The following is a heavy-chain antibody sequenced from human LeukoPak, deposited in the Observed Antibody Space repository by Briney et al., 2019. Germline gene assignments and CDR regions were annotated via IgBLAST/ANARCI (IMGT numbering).Heavy chain of an antibody. CDR1: GGSFSGYY. D-gene: IGHD1-26*01. J-gene: IGHJ4*02. V-gene: IGHV4-34*01. CDR3: ARTYSGSYFHPFDY. Sequence: SETLSLTCAVYGGSFSGYYWSWIRQPPGKGLEWIGEINHSGSTNYNPSLKSRVTISVDTSKNQFSLKLSSVTAADTAVYYCARTYSGSYFHPFDYWGQGTLVTVSS. CDR2: INHSGST.